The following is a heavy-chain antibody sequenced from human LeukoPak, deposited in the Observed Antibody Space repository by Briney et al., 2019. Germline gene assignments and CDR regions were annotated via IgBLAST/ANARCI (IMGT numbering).Heavy chain of an antibody. CDR2: IYVDGRTT. CDR3: IRDFRSADL. J-gene: IGHJ5*02. CDR1: GFTFSNYW. V-gene: IGHV3-74*01. Sequence: GGSLRLSCVASGFTFSNYWMHWVRQPPGKGLVWVSRIYVDGRTTNYADSVKGRFTIPRDNAKNTVYLEMNSLSVEDTATYYCIRDFRSADLRGQGTLVTVTS.